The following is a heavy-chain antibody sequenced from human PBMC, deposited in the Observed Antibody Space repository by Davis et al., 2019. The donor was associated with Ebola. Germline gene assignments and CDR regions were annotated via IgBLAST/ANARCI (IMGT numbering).Heavy chain of an antibody. CDR2: IIPIFGTA. CDR1: GGTFSSYA. CDR3: AREGSITIFGVPRPPRD. D-gene: IGHD3-3*01. J-gene: IGHJ4*02. V-gene: IGHV1-69*13. Sequence: SVKVSCKASGGTFSSYAISWVRQAPGQGLEWMGGIIPIFGTANYTQKFQGRVTITADESTSTAYMELSSLRSEDTAVYYCAREGSITIFGVPRPPRDWGQGTLVTVSS.